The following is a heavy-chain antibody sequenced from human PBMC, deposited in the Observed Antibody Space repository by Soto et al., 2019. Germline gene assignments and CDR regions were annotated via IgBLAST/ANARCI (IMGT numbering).Heavy chain of an antibody. D-gene: IGHD3-22*01. Sequence: QTGGSLRLSCAASGFTFSSYGMHWVRQAPGKGLEWVAVISYDGSNKYYADSVKGRFTISRDNSKNTLYLQMNSLRAEDTAVYYCAKNYYDSSGYYYYYGMDVWGQGTTVTVSS. CDR2: ISYDGSNK. V-gene: IGHV3-30*18. CDR3: AKNYYDSSGYYYYYGMDV. J-gene: IGHJ6*02. CDR1: GFTFSSYG.